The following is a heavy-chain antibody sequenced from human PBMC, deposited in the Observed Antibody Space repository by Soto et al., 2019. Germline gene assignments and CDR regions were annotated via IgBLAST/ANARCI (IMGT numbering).Heavy chain of an antibody. CDR3: AKDLWRVTSLGAFDI. V-gene: IGHV3-30*18. Sequence: QVQLVESGGGVVQPGRSLRLSCAASGFTFSSYGMHWVRQAPGKGLEWVAVISYDGSNKYYADSVKGRFTISRDNSKNTLYLQMNSLRAEDTAVYYCAKDLWRVTSLGAFDIWGQGTMVTVSS. CDR2: ISYDGSNK. D-gene: IGHD4-4*01. CDR1: GFTFSSYG. J-gene: IGHJ3*02.